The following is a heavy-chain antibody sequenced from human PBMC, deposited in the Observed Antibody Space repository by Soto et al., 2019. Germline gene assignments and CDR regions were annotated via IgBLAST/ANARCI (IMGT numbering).Heavy chain of an antibody. D-gene: IGHD3-16*01. CDR3: AKGGGDQRYCDY. Sequence: SLRLSCTASGFTFSNYGMHWVRQAPGKWLEWVAIISHDETNKYYAASVKDRFTISRDDSKNTLYLQMNSLGAEDTAVYYCAKGGGDQRYCDYWGQGTLVTVSS. CDR1: GFTFSNYG. J-gene: IGHJ4*02. CDR2: ISHDETNK. V-gene: IGHV3-30*18.